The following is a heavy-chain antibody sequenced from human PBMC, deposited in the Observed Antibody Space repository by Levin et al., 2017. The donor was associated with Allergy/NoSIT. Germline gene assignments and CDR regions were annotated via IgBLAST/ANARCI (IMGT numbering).Heavy chain of an antibody. CDR3: AREWELLSEYFYH. CDR1: GYTFTGYY. CDR2: INPNSGGT. D-gene: IGHD1-26*01. V-gene: IGHV1-2*02. Sequence: ASVKVSCKASGYTFTGYYIHWVRQAPGQGLEWMGWINPNSGGTNYAQKFQGRVTMTRDRSISTAYMELSRLRSDDTAVYYCAREWELLSEYFYHWGQGTRVTVSS. J-gene: IGHJ1*01.